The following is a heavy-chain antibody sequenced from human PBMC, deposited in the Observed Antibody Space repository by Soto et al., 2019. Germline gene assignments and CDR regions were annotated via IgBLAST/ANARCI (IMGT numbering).Heavy chain of an antibody. V-gene: IGHV2-5*01. CDR3: THTARHYNFLTGYYPGYFDS. J-gene: IGHJ4*02. CDR2: IYWNADN. Sequence: SGPTLMNPTQTLTLTCPFSGFSLSTSGAGVGWIRQPPGKALEWLALIYWNADNYYSPSLKSRLTITKDTSRNRVVLTMANLDPVDTATYFCTHTARHYNFLTGYYPGYFDSWGRGTLVTVSS. CDR1: GFSLSTSGAG. D-gene: IGHD3-9*01.